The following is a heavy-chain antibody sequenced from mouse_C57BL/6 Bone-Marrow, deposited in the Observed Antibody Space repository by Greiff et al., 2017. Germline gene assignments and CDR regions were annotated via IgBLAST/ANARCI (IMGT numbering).Heavy chain of an antibody. CDR2: ISSGGDYI. V-gene: IGHV5-9-1*02. J-gene: IGHJ2*01. CDR1: GFTFSSYA. D-gene: IGHD2-5*01. CDR3: TREDPYSNLYFDY. Sequence: EVQGVESGEGLVKPGGSLKLSCAASGFTFSSYAMSWVRQTPEKRLEWVAYISSGGDYIYYADTVKGRFTISRDNARNTLYLQMSSLKSEDTAMYYCTREDPYSNLYFDYGGQGTTLTVSS.